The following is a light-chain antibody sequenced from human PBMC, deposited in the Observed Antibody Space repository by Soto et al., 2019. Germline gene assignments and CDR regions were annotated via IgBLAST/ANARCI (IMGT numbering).Light chain of an antibody. CDR3: HQYDSYPWT. J-gene: IGKJ1*01. CDR2: DAS. CDR1: QSISTW. Sequence: DIQMTQSPSTLSASVGDRVVITCRASQSISTWLAWYQQKPGKAPTLLISDASNLQSGVPSRFSGSGSGTEFTLTISSLQPDDFSPYYCHQYDSYPWTFGQGTKVEIK. V-gene: IGKV1-5*01.